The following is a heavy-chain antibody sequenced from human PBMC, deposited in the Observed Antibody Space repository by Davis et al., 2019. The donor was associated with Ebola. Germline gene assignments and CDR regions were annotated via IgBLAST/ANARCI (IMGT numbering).Heavy chain of an antibody. CDR1: AGSISSYY. CDR2: INHSGST. CDR3: ARAYYDFWSGRFDY. Sequence: MPSETLSLTCTVSAGSISSYYCSWIRQPPGQGLEWIRAINHSGSTNYNPSLKSRVTISIDTSKNQFSLKLSSVTAADTDVYYCARAYYDFWSGRFDYWGQGTLVTVAS. V-gene: IGHV4-34*01. D-gene: IGHD3-3*01. J-gene: IGHJ4*02.